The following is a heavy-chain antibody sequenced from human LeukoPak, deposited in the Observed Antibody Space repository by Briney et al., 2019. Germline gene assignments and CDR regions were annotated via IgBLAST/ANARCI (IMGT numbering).Heavy chain of an antibody. V-gene: IGHV1-69*04. CDR1: GGTFSSYA. CDR2: IIPILGIA. Sequence: ASVKVSCKASGGTFSSYAISWVRQAPGQGLEWMGRIIPILGIANYAQKFQGRVTITADKSTSTAYMELSSLRSEDTAVYYCASAPLTYYYGSGSSGTKNYGMDVWGQGTTVTVSS. D-gene: IGHD3-10*01. CDR3: ASAPLTYYYGSGSSGTKNYGMDV. J-gene: IGHJ6*02.